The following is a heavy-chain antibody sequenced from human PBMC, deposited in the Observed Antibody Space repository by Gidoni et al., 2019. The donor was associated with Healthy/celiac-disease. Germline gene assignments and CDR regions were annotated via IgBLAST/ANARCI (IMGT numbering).Heavy chain of an antibody. D-gene: IGHD2-8*01. CDR3: ARGGRKNIVLMVYEGVGLDY. Sequence: EVQLVESGGGLVKPGGSLRLSCAASGFTFSSSSMNWVRQAPGKGLEWVSSISSSSSYIYYADSVKGRFTISRDNAKNSLYLQMNSLRAEDTAVYYCARGGRKNIVLMVYEGVGLDYWGQGTLVTVSS. V-gene: IGHV3-21*01. CDR1: GFTFSSSS. CDR2: ISSSSSYI. J-gene: IGHJ4*02.